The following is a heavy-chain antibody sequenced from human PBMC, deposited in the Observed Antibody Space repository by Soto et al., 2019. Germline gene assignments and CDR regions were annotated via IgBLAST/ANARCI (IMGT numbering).Heavy chain of an antibody. V-gene: IGHV3-48*03. J-gene: IGHJ6*02. CDR2: ISSSGSTK. CDR3: ATTYYDFWSGSFDV. CDR1: GFTFSSYE. D-gene: IGHD3-3*01. Sequence: GGSLRLSCAASGFTFSSYEMNWVRQAPGKGLEWVSYISSSGSTKYYADSVKGRFTISRDNAKNSLGLQMNSLRAEDTALYYCATTYYDFWSGSFDVWGQGTTVTF.